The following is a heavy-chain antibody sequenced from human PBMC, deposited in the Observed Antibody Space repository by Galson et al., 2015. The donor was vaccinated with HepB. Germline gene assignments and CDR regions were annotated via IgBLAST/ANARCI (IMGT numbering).Heavy chain of an antibody. V-gene: IGHV3-48*01. CDR1: GFTFSSYT. CDR2: ISTNGATI. Sequence: SLRLSCAASGFTFSSYTMNWVRQTPGKGLQWLSYISTNGATIHYGDSAKGRFDISRDNSRYTLYLQMNSLRAEDTAVYYCATYSSTSSFDYWGRGTRVTVSS. CDR3: ATYSSTSSFDY. J-gene: IGHJ4*02. D-gene: IGHD6-6*01.